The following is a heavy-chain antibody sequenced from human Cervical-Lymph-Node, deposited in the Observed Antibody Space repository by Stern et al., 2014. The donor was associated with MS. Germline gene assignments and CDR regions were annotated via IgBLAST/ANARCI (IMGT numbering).Heavy chain of an antibody. CDR2: IYHRGST. CDR3: ARGTDLSVWGGGLEALHI. CDR1: GASITDLGHY. Sequence: QVQLQESGPGLVRPSETLSLTCSVSGASITDLGHYWAWIRQPPGKGLEWIGTIYHRGSTYYSPSLRSRLTLFLDTSKNDFSLKLTSVTVADTAVYYCARGTDLSVWGGGLEALHIWGHGTRLTVSS. V-gene: IGHV4-39*02. J-gene: IGHJ3*01. D-gene: IGHD7-27*01.